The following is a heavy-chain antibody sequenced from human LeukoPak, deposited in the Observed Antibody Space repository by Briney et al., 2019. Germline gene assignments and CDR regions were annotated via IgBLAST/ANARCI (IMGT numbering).Heavy chain of an antibody. V-gene: IGHV4-39*07. CDR1: GGSISTSNYY. CDR3: ARDKVVVITD. D-gene: IGHD3-22*01. CDR2: IFYSGST. J-gene: IGHJ4*02. Sequence: SETLSHTCTVSGGSISTSNYYWGWIRQPPGKGLEWIGNIFYSGSTYYSPSLKSRVTISLDTSRNQFSLKLNSVTAADTAVYYCARDKVVVITDWGQGTLVTVSS.